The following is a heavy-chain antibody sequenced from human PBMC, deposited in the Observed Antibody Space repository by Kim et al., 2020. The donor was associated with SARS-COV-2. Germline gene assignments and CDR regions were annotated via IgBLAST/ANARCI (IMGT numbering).Heavy chain of an antibody. V-gene: IGHV3-9*01. CDR3: AKGESSGWYLSGFDP. D-gene: IGHD6-19*01. Sequence: DSVKGRFTISRDNAKNSLYLQMNSLRAEDTALYYCAKGESSGWYLSGFDPWGQGTLVTVSS. J-gene: IGHJ5*02.